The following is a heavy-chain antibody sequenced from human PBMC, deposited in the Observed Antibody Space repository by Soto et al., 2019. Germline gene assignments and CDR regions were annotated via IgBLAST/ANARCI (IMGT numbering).Heavy chain of an antibody. CDR2: IDPRSGGT. D-gene: IGHD3-10*01. Sequence: HVQLVQSGTEVKKPGASVRVSCMVSGYPFTTYYIHWVRQAPGQGLEWMGWIDPRSGGTVYEQKFQGRVTMTRDTSISTVYMDLSGLTSDDTALYYFATDDYGLFPYWGQGSLVTVSS. CDR3: ATDDYGLFPY. CDR1: GYPFTTYY. V-gene: IGHV1-2*02. J-gene: IGHJ4*02.